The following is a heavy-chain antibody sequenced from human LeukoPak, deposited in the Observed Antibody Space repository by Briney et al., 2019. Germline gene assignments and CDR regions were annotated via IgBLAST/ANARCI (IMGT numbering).Heavy chain of an antibody. CDR3: ARLGTVATIGSPPFDY. CDR1: GFTFTTYW. Sequence: GESLRLSCAASGFTFTTYWMSWVRQAPGKGLEWVASIREDGSEKTSVDSVKGRFTISRDNAKNSLYLQMDSLRAEDTAVYYCARLGTVATIGSPPFDYWGQGTLVTVSS. J-gene: IGHJ4*02. CDR2: IREDGSEK. V-gene: IGHV3-7*01. D-gene: IGHD5-12*01.